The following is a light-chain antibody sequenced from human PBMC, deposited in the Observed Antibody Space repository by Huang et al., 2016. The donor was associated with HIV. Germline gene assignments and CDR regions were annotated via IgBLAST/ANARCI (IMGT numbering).Light chain of an antibody. J-gene: IGKJ2*01. V-gene: IGKV4-1*01. Sequence: DIVMTQSPDSLAVSLGERATINCKSIQSVLYNSQNKNYLAWYQQKPGQSPKLLVSCASTRESGVPDRFSASGSGTDFTLTISSLQAEDVAVYFCQQYYNTSFTFGQGTKLEIK. CDR2: CAS. CDR1: QSVLYNSQNKNY. CDR3: QQYYNTSFT.